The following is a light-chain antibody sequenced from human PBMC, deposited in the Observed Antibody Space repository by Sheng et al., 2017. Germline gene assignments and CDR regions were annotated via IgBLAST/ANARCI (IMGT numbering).Light chain of an antibody. V-gene: IGKV3-20*01. Sequence: EVVLTQSPGTLSLSPGERATLSCRASQSVDNNDLAWYQHIRGQAPRLLIYAASMRASGIPDRFRGSGSGTGFTLTISGLEPEDFGMYYCQQYASSPLTFGPGT. J-gene: IGKJ3*01. CDR3: QQYASSPLT. CDR2: AAS. CDR1: QSVDNND.